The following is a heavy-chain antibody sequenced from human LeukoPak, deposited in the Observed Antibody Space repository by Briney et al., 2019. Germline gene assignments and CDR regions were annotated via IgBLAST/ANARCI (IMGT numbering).Heavy chain of an antibody. Sequence: GGSLRLSCAASEFTFSSYWMHWVRQVPGKGLVWVSRINSDGSSTVYADSVKGRFTISRDNAKNTLYLQMNSLRAEDTAVYYCARDRYCSSTSCYSYWLDPWGQGTLVTVSS. J-gene: IGHJ5*02. CDR1: EFTFSSYW. CDR2: INSDGSST. D-gene: IGHD2-2*01. V-gene: IGHV3-74*01. CDR3: ARDRYCSSTSCYSYWLDP.